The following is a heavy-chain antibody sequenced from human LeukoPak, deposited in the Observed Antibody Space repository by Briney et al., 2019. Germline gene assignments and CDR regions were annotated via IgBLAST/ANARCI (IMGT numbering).Heavy chain of an antibody. CDR2: MNPNNGNA. V-gene: IGHV1-8*01. CDR1: GYTFISND. CDR3: ARGGGSGYDYRPYNWFDP. J-gene: IGHJ5*02. D-gene: IGHD5-12*01. Sequence: GASVKVSCKASGYTFISNDINWVRQATGQGLEWMGWMNPNNGNAGYAQKFQGRVTMTRDTSISTAYMELSRLRSDDTAVYYCARGGGSGYDYRPYNWFDPWGQGTLVTVSS.